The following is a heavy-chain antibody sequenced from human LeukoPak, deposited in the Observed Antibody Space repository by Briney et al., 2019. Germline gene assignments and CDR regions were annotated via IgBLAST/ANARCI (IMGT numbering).Heavy chain of an antibody. V-gene: IGHV3-11*01. D-gene: IGHD6-13*01. Sequence: GGSLRLSCAASGFTFSDYYMSWIRQAPGKGLEWGSYISSSGSTIYYADSVKGRFTISRDNAKNSLYLQMNSLRAEDTAVYYCARDFAGYSSSWYYFDYWGQGTLVTVSS. CDR2: ISSSGSTI. CDR1: GFTFSDYY. CDR3: ARDFAGYSSSWYYFDY. J-gene: IGHJ4*02.